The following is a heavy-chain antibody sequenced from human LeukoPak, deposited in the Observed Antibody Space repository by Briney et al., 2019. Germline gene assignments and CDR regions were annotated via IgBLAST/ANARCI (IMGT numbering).Heavy chain of an antibody. D-gene: IGHD2-2*01. CDR3: ARGWASSWYYFDF. Sequence: KPSETLSLTCAVSGGSMRNYYWSWIRQPPGKGLEWIGYTYDSGSSSYNLSLRSRVSISIDTSKNQFSLNLSSVTAADTAVYYCARGWASSWYYFDFWGQGTLVTVSS. CDR2: TYDSGSS. CDR1: GGSMRNYY. V-gene: IGHV4-59*01. J-gene: IGHJ4*02.